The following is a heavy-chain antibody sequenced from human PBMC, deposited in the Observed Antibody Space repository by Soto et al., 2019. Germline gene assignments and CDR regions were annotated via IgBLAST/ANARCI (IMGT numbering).Heavy chain of an antibody. D-gene: IGHD3-3*01. CDR3: ARVVDYDFWVDP. J-gene: IGHJ5*02. V-gene: IGHV5-51*01. CDR1: GYSFTRYW. CDR2: IXXGXSXX. Sequence: PGESLEISCKGSGYSFTRYWIGWVRQMPGKGLXWMXXIXXGXSXXXYXXSFQGQVTISPDKSISSAYLQWSSVKDSDAAMYYCARVVDYDFWVDPWGQGTLVTVSS.